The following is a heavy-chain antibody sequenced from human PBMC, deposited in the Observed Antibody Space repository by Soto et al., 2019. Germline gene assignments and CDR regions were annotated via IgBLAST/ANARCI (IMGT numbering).Heavy chain of an antibody. D-gene: IGHD4-4*01. CDR2: IYPGDSDT. J-gene: IGHJ6*03. V-gene: IGHV5-51*01. CDR3: ARHRARDSNYAYYYYYMDV. CDR1: GYSFTSYW. Sequence: PGESLKISCKGSGYSFTSYWIGWVRQMPGKGLEWMGIIYPGDSDTRYSPSFQGQVTISADKSISTAYLQWSSLKASDTAMYYCARHRARDSNYAYYYYYMDVWGKGTTVTVSS.